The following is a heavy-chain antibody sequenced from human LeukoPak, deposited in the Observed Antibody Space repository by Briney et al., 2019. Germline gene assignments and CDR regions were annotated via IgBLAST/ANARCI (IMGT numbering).Heavy chain of an antibody. V-gene: IGHV3-53*01. D-gene: IGHD1-7*01. CDR3: ARGATDTTRWFDP. Sequence: PGGSLRLSCTVSGFTVSSNSMSWVRQAPGKGLEWVSFIYSGGNTHYSDSVKGRFTISRDNAKNSLYLQMNGLRADDTATYYCARGATDTTRWFDPWGQGTLVTVSS. CDR2: IYSGGNT. J-gene: IGHJ5*02. CDR1: GFTVSSNS.